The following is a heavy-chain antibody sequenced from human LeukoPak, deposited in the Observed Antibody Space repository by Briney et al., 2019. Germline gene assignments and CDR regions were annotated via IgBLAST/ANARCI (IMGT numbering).Heavy chain of an antibody. CDR1: GGSFSGYY. V-gene: IGHV4-34*01. CDR2: INHSGST. D-gene: IGHD5-24*01. Sequence: SETPSLTCAVYGGSFSGYYWSWIRQPPGKGLEWIGEINHSGSTNYNPSLKSRVTISVDTSKNQFSLKLSSVTAADTAVYYCARARVRWLPYYFDYWGQGTLVTVSS. J-gene: IGHJ4*02. CDR3: ARARVRWLPYYFDY.